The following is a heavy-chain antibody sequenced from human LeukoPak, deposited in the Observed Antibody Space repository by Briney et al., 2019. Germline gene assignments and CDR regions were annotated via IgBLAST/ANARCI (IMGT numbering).Heavy chain of an antibody. J-gene: IGHJ4*02. D-gene: IGHD3/OR15-3a*01. CDR3: ARQVFWAARFVPHFDY. CDR2: INHSGST. Sequence: TSETLSLPCAVYGGSFSGYYWSWIRQPPGKGLEWIGEINHSGSTNYNPSLKSRVTISVDTSKNQFSLKLSSVTAADTAVYYCARQVFWAARFVPHFDYWGQGTLVTVSS. CDR1: GGSFSGYY. V-gene: IGHV4-34*01.